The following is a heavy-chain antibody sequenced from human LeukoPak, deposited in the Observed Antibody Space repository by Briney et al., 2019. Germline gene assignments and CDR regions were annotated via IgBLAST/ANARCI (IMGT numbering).Heavy chain of an antibody. CDR2: IKQDGREK. CDR3: AKGGGDIVVVPAAPLAFDI. V-gene: IGHV3-7*03. J-gene: IGHJ3*02. CDR1: GFTFSTYW. D-gene: IGHD2-2*01. Sequence: HPGGSLRLSCAASGFTFSTYWMSWVRQAPGKGLEWVANIKQDGREKYYMDSVKGRFTISRDNAMNSLYLQMNSLRAEDTAVYYCAKGGGDIVVVPAAPLAFDIWGQGTMVTVSS.